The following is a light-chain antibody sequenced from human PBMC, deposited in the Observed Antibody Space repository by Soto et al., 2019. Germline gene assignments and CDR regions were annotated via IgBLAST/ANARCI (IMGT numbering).Light chain of an antibody. CDR3: QQYNNWPRT. Sequence: EMVLTHSPGPLSLSAGERATLSCRVSHTVSSNYLAWYQQIPGQAPRLLIYDASTRATGIPARFSGSGSGTDFTLTISSLQSEDFAVYYCQQYNNWPRTFGQGTKVDIK. J-gene: IGKJ1*01. V-gene: IGKV3D-15*01. CDR2: DAS. CDR1: HTVSSN.